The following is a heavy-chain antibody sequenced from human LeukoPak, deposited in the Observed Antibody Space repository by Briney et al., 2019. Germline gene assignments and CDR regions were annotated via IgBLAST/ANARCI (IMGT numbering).Heavy chain of an antibody. CDR2: ISSNGGST. J-gene: IGHJ4*02. CDR1: GFTFSSYA. Sequence: GGSLRLSCSASGFTFSSYAMHWVRQAPGKGLEYVSAISSNGGSTYYADSVKGRFTIYRDNSKNTLYLQMSSLRAEDTAVYYCVKGAYMALYYFDYWGQGTLVTVSS. D-gene: IGHD2-2*02. CDR3: VKGAYMALYYFDY. V-gene: IGHV3-64D*06.